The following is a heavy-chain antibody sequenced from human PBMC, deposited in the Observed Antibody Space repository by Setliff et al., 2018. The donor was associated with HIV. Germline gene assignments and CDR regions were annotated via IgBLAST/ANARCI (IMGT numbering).Heavy chain of an antibody. CDR1: GYTFTGYY. D-gene: IGHD6-19*01. J-gene: IGHJ6*02. CDR3: ARNSSGWYYSNYYYYGMDV. V-gene: IGHV1-2*02. Sequence: ASVKVSCKASGYTFTGYYMHWVRQAPGQGLEWMGWINPNSGGTTYAQKLQGRVTMTTDTSTSTAYMELSRLRSDDTAVYYCARNSSGWYYSNYYYYGMDVWGQGTTVTVSS. CDR2: INPNSGGT.